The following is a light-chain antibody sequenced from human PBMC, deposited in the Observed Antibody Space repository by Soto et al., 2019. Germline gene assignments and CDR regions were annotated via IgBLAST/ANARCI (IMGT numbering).Light chain of an antibody. CDR2: RND. CDR3: STWDDSLSGII. V-gene: IGLV1-47*01. Sequence: QPVLTQPPSASGTPGQRVSISCSGSSSNIGRNYVYWYQKVPGMAPKLLVFRNDQRPYGVPDRFSGSKSGTSASLAISRLRSEDEADYFCSTWDDSLSGIIFGGGTKVTVL. CDR1: SSNIGRNY. J-gene: IGLJ2*01.